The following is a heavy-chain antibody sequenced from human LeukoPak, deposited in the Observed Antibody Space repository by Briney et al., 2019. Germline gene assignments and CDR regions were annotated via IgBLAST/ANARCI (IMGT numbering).Heavy chain of an antibody. CDR1: GFTFSSNA. V-gene: IGHV3-23*01. Sequence: GGSLRLSCAASGFTFSSNAMSWVRQAPGKGLEWVSVISVSGSRAYYADFVKGRFTVSRDNSKNTVLLQMNGLRVEDTAVYYCTKDHDGMHAWGQGTTVTVSS. J-gene: IGHJ6*02. CDR3: TKDHDGMHA. CDR2: ISVSGSRA.